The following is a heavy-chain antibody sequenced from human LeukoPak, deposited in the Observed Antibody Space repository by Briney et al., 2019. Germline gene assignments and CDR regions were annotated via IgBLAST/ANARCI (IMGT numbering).Heavy chain of an antibody. V-gene: IGHV1-18*01. CDR2: ISAYNGNT. CDR1: GGTFSSYA. D-gene: IGHD5-18*01. CDR3: AREVSYGGFIGNYFDY. Sequence: GASVKVSCKASGGTFSSYAISWVRQAPGQGLEWMGWISAYNGNTNYAQKLQGRVTMTTDTSTSTAYMELRSLRSDDTAVYYCAREVSYGGFIGNYFDYWGQGTLVTVSS. J-gene: IGHJ4*02.